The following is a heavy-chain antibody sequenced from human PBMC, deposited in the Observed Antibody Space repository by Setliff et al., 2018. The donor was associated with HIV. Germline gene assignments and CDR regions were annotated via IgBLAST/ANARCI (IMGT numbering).Heavy chain of an antibody. CDR1: GASMSSGDYY. CDR3: AREVNIPVRGITDDAFDI. D-gene: IGHD3-10*01. J-gene: IGHJ3*02. V-gene: IGHV4-30-4*08. Sequence: SETLSLTCTVPGASMSSGDYYWSWIRQPPGKGLEWIGYIYYSGNSYYNPSLKSRVTLSVDTSKNQFSLKVNSVTAADTAVYYCAREVNIPVRGITDDAFDIWGQGTMVTVSS. CDR2: IYYSGNS.